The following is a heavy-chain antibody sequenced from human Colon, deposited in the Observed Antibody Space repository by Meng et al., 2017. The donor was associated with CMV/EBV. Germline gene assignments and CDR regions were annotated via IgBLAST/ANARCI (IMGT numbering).Heavy chain of an antibody. CDR2: IIPILGIA. CDR3: ATATYQLLSGAIRGGDWFDP. CDR1: GGTFSSYT. Sequence: SVKVSCKASGGTFSSYTISWVRQAPGQGLEWMGRIIPILGIANYAQKFQGRVRITADKSTSTAYMELSSLRSEDTAVYYCATATYQLLSGAIRGGDWFDPWGQGTLVTVSS. D-gene: IGHD2-2*01. J-gene: IGHJ5*02. V-gene: IGHV1-69*02.